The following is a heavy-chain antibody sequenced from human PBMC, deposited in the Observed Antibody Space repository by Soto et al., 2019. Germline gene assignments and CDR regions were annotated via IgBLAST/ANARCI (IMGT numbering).Heavy chain of an antibody. D-gene: IGHD3-10*01. V-gene: IGHV3-23*01. J-gene: IGHJ4*02. Sequence: EVKMLESGGXLVQPGGSLRLSCAASGFTLSSYGMSWVRQAPGXGLEWVSAISGSGGSTYYADSVKGRFTISRDNSKNTLYLQMNSLRAEDTAVYYCAKGAYYHGSGSYFPFDYWGQGTLVTVSS. CDR2: ISGSGGST. CDR3: AKGAYYHGSGSYFPFDY. CDR1: GFTLSSYG.